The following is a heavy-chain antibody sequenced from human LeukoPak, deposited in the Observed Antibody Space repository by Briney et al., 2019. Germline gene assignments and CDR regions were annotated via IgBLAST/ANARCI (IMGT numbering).Heavy chain of an antibody. J-gene: IGHJ4*02. CDR1: GFTFSSYG. V-gene: IGHV3-33*01. CDR2: IWYDGNNK. CDR3: ARGRVGATYFDC. Sequence: GGSLTLACGASGFTFSSYGMLWVRQPPGKGRDGVAVIWYDGNNKYYADSVKGRFTISRENSKITLYLQMNALRAEDTAVYYCARGRVGATYFDCWGQGTLVTVSS. D-gene: IGHD1-26*01.